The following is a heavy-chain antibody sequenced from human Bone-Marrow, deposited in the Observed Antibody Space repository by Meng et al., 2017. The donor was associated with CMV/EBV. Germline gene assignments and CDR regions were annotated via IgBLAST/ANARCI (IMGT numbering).Heavy chain of an antibody. CDR3: ARENTSHDAFDI. CDR1: GFTFSDYY. Sequence: GGSLRLSCAASGFTFSDYYMSWVRQAPGKGLEWVSVIYSGGSTYYADSVKGRFTISRDNSKNTLYLQMNSLRAEDTAVYYCARENTSHDAFDIWGQGTMVTVSS. CDR2: IYSGGST. J-gene: IGHJ3*02. D-gene: IGHD1-26*01. V-gene: IGHV3-53*01.